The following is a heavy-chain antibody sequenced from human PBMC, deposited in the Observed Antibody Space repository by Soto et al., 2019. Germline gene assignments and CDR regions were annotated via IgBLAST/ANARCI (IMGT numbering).Heavy chain of an antibody. J-gene: IGHJ5*02. CDR2: IRAYNGNT. CDR3: ARDSPPFDP. CDR1: GYTFSSYG. V-gene: IGHV1-18*01. Sequence: QVQLVQSGAEVKKPGASVKVSCKASGYTFSSYGSSWVRQAPGQGLQRMGWIRAYNGNTNYAQKLQDRVTMTTDTSTSTAYMELGSLRSDDTAVYYCARDSPPFDPWGQGTLVTVSS.